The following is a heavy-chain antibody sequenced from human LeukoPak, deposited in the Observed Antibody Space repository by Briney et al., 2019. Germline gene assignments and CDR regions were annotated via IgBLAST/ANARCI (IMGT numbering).Heavy chain of an antibody. D-gene: IGHD2-21*02. Sequence: PGGSLRLSCAASGFTFSSHGMYWVRQAPGKGLEWVTFIRYDGSSRYYADSVKGRFTISRDNSKNTLYLQMNSLRAEDTAVYYCARGDWTYCGGDCQNQFDYWGQGTLVTVSS. CDR3: ARGDWTYCGGDCQNQFDY. CDR2: IRYDGSSR. J-gene: IGHJ4*02. CDR1: GFTFSSHG. V-gene: IGHV3-30*02.